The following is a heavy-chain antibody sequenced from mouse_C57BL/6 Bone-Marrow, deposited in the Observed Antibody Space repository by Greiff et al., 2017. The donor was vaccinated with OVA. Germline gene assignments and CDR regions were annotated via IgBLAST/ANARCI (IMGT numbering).Heavy chain of an antibody. CDR1: GYTFTDYE. D-gene: IGHD2-5*01. CDR2: IDPETGGT. Sequence: QVQLQQPGAELVRPGASVTLSCKASGYTFTDYEMPWVKQTPVHGLEWIGAIDPETGGTAYNQKFKGKATLTVDKSSSTAYMELRRLTSEDSAVYYGTRGYSNYYSKDYWGRGTSVTVTA. CDR3: TRGYSNYYSKDY. J-gene: IGHJ4*01. V-gene: IGHV1-15*01.